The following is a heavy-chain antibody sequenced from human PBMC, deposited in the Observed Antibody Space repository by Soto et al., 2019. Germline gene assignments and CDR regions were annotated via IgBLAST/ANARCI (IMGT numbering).Heavy chain of an antibody. CDR1: GFTVSSNY. CDR3: ARGIPRGYSYGSYYFDY. Sequence: GGSLRLSCAASGFTVSSNYMTRVRQAPGKGLEWVSVIYSGGRTYYADSVKGRFTISRDNSKNTLYLQMNSLRAEDTAVYYCARGIPRGYSYGSYYFDYWGQGT. D-gene: IGHD5-18*01. CDR2: IYSGGRT. V-gene: IGHV3-53*01. J-gene: IGHJ4*02.